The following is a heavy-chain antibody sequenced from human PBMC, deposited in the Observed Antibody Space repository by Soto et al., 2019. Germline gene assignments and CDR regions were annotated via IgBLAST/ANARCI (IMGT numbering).Heavy chain of an antibody. V-gene: IGHV3-74*01. CDR2: INSDESTT. CDR3: ARGVRKYYGVDV. Sequence: PGGSLRLSCAASGFTFSSYWMHWVRQAPGQGLVWVSRINSDESTTNYADSVKGRFTISRDNAKNTLYLQMNSLRAEDTAMYYCARGVRKYYGVDVWGQGTTVTVSS. J-gene: IGHJ6*02. CDR1: GFTFSSYW.